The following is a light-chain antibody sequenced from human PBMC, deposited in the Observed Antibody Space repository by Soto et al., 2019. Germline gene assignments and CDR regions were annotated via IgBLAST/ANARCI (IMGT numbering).Light chain of an antibody. CDR2: GAS. Sequence: SPGTLSLSPGERATLSCRASQSVTNDYLAWYQHKPGQAPRLLIYGASSGATDISDRFSGSGSGTDFTLTISRLEPEDFAVYYCQQYGSSPITFGPGTRLEIK. CDR1: QSVTNDY. V-gene: IGKV3-20*01. CDR3: QQYGSSPIT. J-gene: IGKJ5*01.